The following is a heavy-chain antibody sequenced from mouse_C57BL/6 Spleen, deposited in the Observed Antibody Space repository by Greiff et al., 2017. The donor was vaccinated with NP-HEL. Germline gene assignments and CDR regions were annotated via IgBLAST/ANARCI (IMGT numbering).Heavy chain of an antibody. Sequence: EVQLQQSGPELVKPGASVKISCKASGYSFTGYYMNWVKQSPEKSLEWIGEINPSTGGTTYNKKFKAKATLTVDKSSSTAYMQLKSRTSEDSAVYYCVRGRDSANLDVWYFDVWGTGTTVTVSS. J-gene: IGHJ1*03. CDR2: INPSTGGT. CDR3: VRGRDSANLDVWYFDV. D-gene: IGHD1-1*01. CDR1: GYSFTGYY. V-gene: IGHV1-42*01.